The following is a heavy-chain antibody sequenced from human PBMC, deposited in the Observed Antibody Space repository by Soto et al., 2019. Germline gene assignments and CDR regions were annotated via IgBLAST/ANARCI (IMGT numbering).Heavy chain of an antibody. CDR3: ARVTTTLVDHFDY. CDR2: IYSGGGT. V-gene: IGHV3-53*01. CDR1: GFSVRGSY. Sequence: GGSLRLSCAASGFSVRGSYMYWVRQAPGKGLEWVSVIYSGGGTDYAASVKGRFTISSDNSKNMLYLQMNSLRAEDTAMYYCARVTTTLVDHFDYWGQGTPVTVSS. D-gene: IGHD4-4*01. J-gene: IGHJ4*02.